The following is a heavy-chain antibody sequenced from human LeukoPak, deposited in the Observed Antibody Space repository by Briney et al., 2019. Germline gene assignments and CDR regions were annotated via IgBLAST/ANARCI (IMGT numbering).Heavy chain of an antibody. CDR3: AKDVSTNPMVRGPH. V-gene: IGHV3-30*18. J-gene: IGHJ4*02. D-gene: IGHD3-10*01. CDR2: ISYDGSNK. CDR1: GFTFSSYG. Sequence: GGSLRLSCAASGFTFSSYGMHWVRQAPGKGLEWVAVISYDGSNKYYADSVKGRFTISRDNSKNTLYLQMNSLRAEDTAVYYCAKDVSTNPMVRGPHWGQGTLVTVSS.